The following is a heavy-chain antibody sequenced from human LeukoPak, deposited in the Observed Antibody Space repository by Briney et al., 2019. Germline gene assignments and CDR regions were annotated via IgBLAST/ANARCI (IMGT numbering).Heavy chain of an antibody. J-gene: IGHJ4*02. CDR1: EFTFSRFW. CDR3: ARAPYFESSGPL. Sequence: GGSLRLSCAASEFTFSRFWMSWVRQAPGKGLEWVANIRQDGLEKFYVDSVKGRFTISRDNAKNSLYLQMDSLKAEDTAVYYCARAPYFESSGPLWGQGTLITVSS. V-gene: IGHV3-7*01. D-gene: IGHD3-22*01. CDR2: IRQDGLEK.